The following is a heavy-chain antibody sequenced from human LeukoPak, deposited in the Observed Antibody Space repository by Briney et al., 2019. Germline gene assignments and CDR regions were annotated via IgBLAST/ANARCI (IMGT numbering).Heavy chain of an antibody. CDR3: ARSRNSRWGYDY. CDR2: IYPGDSDT. D-gene: IGHD7-27*01. CDR1: GYSFTSFW. J-gene: IGHJ4*02. Sequence: GGSLKTPLKGSGYSFTSFWIGWVRQMPGKGLEWRRIIYPGDSDTRYSTSFQGQVTISADKSISNGYLQWSSLKASDTAMYYCARSRNSRWGYDYWGQGTLVTVSS. V-gene: IGHV5-51*01.